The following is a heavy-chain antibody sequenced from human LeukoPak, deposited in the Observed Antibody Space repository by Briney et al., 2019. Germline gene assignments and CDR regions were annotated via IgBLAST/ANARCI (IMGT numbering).Heavy chain of an antibody. D-gene: IGHD2/OR15-2a*01. CDR1: GGSISGYY. J-gene: IGHJ4*02. CDR2: ISYTGIA. CDR3: ANYFCAYGSCVGFDF. Sequence: RASETLSLTCTVSGGSISGYYWSWIRQPPGKGLEWVGYISYTGIANYTPSITRRVTISSDSSKTQFSLKLSSVTAVYTAVYYCANYFCAYGSCVGFDFWGQGNLVTVS. V-gene: IGHV4-59*03.